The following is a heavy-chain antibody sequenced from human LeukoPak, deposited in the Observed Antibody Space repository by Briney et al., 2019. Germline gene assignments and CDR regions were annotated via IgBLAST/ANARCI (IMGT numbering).Heavy chain of an antibody. CDR1: GFTFSSYA. J-gene: IGHJ6*02. Sequence: GGSLRLSCAASGFTFSSYAMHWVRQAPGKGLEWVAVILYDGSNKYYADSVKGRFTISRDNSKNTLYLQMNSLRAEDTAVYYCARGEYSSSFGMDVWGQGTTVTVSS. CDR3: ARGEYSSSFGMDV. D-gene: IGHD6-6*01. V-gene: IGHV3-30-3*01. CDR2: ILYDGSNK.